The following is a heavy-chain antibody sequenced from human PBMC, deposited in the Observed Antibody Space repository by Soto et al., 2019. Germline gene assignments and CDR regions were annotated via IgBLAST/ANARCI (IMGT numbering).Heavy chain of an antibody. D-gene: IGHD5-12*01. Sequence: SGPTLLNPTQTLTLTCTFSGFSFTTAGVAVGWIRQTPGGALEWLTLIYYNDDRRFSPSLKTRLTITGDTSKNQVVLSLTNVDPGDTATYFCAHSDGGYEIIYFDFWGQGIPVTV. J-gene: IGHJ4*02. CDR2: IYYNDDR. CDR3: AHSDGGYEIIYFDF. CDR1: GFSFTTAGVA. V-gene: IGHV2-5*01.